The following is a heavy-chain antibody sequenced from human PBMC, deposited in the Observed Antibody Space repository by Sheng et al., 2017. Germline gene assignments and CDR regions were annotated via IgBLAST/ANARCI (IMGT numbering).Heavy chain of an antibody. Sequence: QVQLVQSGAEVKKPGSSVKVSCKASGGTFSSYAISWVRQAPGQGLEWMGGIIPILGIANYAQKFQGRVTITADKSTSTAYMELSSLRSEDTAVYYCARDVFYGSGSYLAPPFDYWGQGTLVTVSS. D-gene: IGHD3-10*01. CDR1: GGTFSSYA. J-gene: IGHJ4*02. CDR3: ARDVFYGSGSYLAPPFDY. CDR2: IIPILGIA. V-gene: IGHV1-69*04.